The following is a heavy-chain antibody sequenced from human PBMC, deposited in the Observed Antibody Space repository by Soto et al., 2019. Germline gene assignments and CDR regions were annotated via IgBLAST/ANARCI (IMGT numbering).Heavy chain of an antibody. Sequence: QVQLQESGPGLVKPSETLSLTCTVSGGSISSYYWSWIRQPPGKGLEWIGYIYYSGSTKYNPSLKSRVTISVDTSKNQFSLKLSSVTAADTAVYYCARGSGKGYVGGSYWDVWGQGTTVTVSS. CDR2: IYYSGST. CDR1: GGSISSYY. CDR3: ARGSGKGYVGGSYWDV. D-gene: IGHD3-16*01. J-gene: IGHJ6*02. V-gene: IGHV4-59*08.